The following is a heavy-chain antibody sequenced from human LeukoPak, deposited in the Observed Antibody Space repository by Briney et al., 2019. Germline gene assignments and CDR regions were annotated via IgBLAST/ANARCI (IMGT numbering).Heavy chain of an antibody. CDR2: ISGSGGST. D-gene: IGHD3-10*01. V-gene: IGHV3-23*01. Sequence: GGSLRLSCAASGFTFSSYAMSWVRQAPGKGLEWVSAISGSGGSTYYADYVKGRFTISRDNSKNTLYLQMNRLRAEDTAVYYCAKDRRVRGVIITGVDYWGQGTLVTVSS. CDR3: AKDRRVRGVIITGVDY. J-gene: IGHJ4*02. CDR1: GFTFSSYA.